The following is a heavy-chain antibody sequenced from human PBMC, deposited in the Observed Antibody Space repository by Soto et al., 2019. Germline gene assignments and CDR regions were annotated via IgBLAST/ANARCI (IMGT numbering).Heavy chain of an antibody. CDR3: AAVGHYDYVWGSYRLPYYYYGMDV. Sequence: SVKVSCKAAGFTFTSSAVQWVRQARGQRLEWIGWIVVGSGNTNYAQKFQERVTITRDMSTSTAYMELSSLRSEDTAVYYCAAVGHYDYVWGSYRLPYYYYGMDVWGQGTTVTVSS. D-gene: IGHD3-16*02. CDR2: IVVGSGNT. J-gene: IGHJ6*02. CDR1: GFTFTSSA. V-gene: IGHV1-58*01.